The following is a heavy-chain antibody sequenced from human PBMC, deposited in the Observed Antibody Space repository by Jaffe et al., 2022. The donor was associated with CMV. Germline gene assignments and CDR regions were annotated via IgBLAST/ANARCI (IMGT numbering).Heavy chain of an antibody. CDR2: ISDSGDRT. CDR3: GKDLVVVGTSYS. V-gene: IGHV3-23*01. Sequence: EVQLLESGGGLVQPGGPLRLSCAASGFTFSTYAMSWVRQAPGKGLEWVSGISDSGDRTYYADSVKGRFTISRDNSKNTLYLQINSLRAEDTAVYYCGKDLVVVGTSYSWGQGTLVTVSS. J-gene: IGHJ4*02. D-gene: IGHD1-26*01. CDR1: GFTFSTYA.